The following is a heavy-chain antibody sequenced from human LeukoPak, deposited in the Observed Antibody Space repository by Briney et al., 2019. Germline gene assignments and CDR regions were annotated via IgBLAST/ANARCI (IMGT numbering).Heavy chain of an antibody. J-gene: IGHJ5*02. Sequence: GGSLRLSCAASGFTFSSYAMHWVRQAPGKGLEWVSYISSSGSTIYYADSVKGRFTISRDNAKNSLYLQMNSLRAEDTAVYYCARHHQLLQFDPWGQGTLVTVSS. V-gene: IGHV3-48*03. CDR1: GFTFSSYA. CDR3: ARHHQLLQFDP. CDR2: ISSSGSTI. D-gene: IGHD2-2*01.